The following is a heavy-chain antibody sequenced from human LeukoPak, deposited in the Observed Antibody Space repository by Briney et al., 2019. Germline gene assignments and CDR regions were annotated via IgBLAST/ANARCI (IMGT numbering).Heavy chain of an antibody. Sequence: SETLSLTCTVSGDSISSNNYDWGWIRQPPGKGLEWIASIYYSGNTFYSPSLKSRVTISVDASKNQFSLRLSSVTAADTAVYYCQSRYLEWLLEYWGQGTLVTVSS. J-gene: IGHJ4*02. CDR1: GDSISSNNYD. V-gene: IGHV4-39*01. CDR2: IYYSGNT. CDR3: QSRYLEWLLEY. D-gene: IGHD3-3*01.